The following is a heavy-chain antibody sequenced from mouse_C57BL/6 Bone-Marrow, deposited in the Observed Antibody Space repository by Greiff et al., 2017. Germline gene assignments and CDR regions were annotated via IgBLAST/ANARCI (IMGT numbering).Heavy chain of an antibody. J-gene: IGHJ3*01. CDR1: GYTFTIYW. CDR2: IDPNSGGT. V-gene: IGHV1-72*01. Sequence: VQLQQSGAELVKPGASVKLSCKASGYTFTIYWMHWVKQRPGRGLEWIGRIDPNSGGTKYNEKFKSKATLTVDKPSSTAYMQLSSLTSEDSAVYYCARDLLLCPFAYWGQGTLVTVSA. D-gene: IGHD2-10*01. CDR3: ARDLLLCPFAY.